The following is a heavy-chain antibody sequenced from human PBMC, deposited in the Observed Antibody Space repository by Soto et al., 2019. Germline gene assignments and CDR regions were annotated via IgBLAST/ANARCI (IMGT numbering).Heavy chain of an antibody. V-gene: IGHV4-4*02. CDR1: GGSISGSSW. J-gene: IGHJ4*02. Sequence: QVQLQESGPGLVKPSGTLSLTCAVSGGSISGSSWLSWVRQPPGKGLEWIGEIYDTGTTNYNPSLNSRVIISVDKSKTQFSLKLSSVTAADTAVYYCARDRTGSGTFDRWGQGTMVTVSS. CDR3: ARDRTGSGTFDR. CDR2: IYDTGTT. D-gene: IGHD3-10*01.